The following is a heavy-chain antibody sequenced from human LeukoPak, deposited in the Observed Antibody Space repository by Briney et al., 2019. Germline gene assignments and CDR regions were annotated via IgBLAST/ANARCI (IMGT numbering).Heavy chain of an antibody. Sequence: GASVKVSCKASGGTFSSYAISWVRQAPGQGLEWMGRIIPILGIANYAQKFQGRVTITADKSTSTAYMELSSLRSEDTAVYYCARFKLPLDTSVLSKPPYYYYGMDVWGQGTTVTVSS. J-gene: IGHJ6*02. CDR1: GGTFSSYA. CDR2: IIPILGIA. V-gene: IGHV1-69*04. D-gene: IGHD5-18*01. CDR3: ARFKLPLDTSVLSKPPYYYYGMDV.